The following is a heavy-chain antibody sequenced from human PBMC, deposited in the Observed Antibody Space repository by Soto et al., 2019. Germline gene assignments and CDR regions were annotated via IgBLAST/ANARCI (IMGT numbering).Heavy chain of an antibody. Sequence: PGGSLRLSCAASGFPFSSYAMSWVRQTPEKGLEWVAGISGGGNDRYYADFVQGRFTFSRDNSRNILYLQMNSLRADDTAMYFCVRSLFMVAPDNEPFDYWGQGTLVTVSS. J-gene: IGHJ4*02. D-gene: IGHD5-12*01. CDR1: GFPFSSYA. CDR3: VRSLFMVAPDNEPFDY. CDR2: ISGGGNDR. V-gene: IGHV3-23*01.